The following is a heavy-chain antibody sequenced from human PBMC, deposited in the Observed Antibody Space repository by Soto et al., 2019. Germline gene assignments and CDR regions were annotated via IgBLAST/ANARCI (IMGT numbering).Heavy chain of an antibody. Sequence: GASVKVSCKASGYTFTSYYMHWVRQAPGQGLEWMGIINPSGGSTSYAQKFQGRVTMTRDTSTSTVYMELSSLRSEDTAVYYCARIPDNYCSGGSCYDYWGQGTLVTVSS. CDR1: GYTFTSYY. CDR2: INPSGGST. D-gene: IGHD2-15*01. J-gene: IGHJ4*02. V-gene: IGHV1-46*01. CDR3: ARIPDNYCSGGSCYDY.